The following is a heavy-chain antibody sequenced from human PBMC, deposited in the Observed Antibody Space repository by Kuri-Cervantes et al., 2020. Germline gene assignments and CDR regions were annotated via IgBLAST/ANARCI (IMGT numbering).Heavy chain of an antibody. D-gene: IGHD3-10*01. CDR2: IWYDGSNK. V-gene: IGHV3-33*08. CDR1: GFTFSGSA. CDR3: ARDSGTMVRGVIWGMDV. J-gene: IGHJ6*02. Sequence: LSLTCAVSGFTFSGSAMHWVRQAPGKGLEWVAVIWYDGSNKYYADSVKGRFTISRDNSKNTLYLQMNSLRAEDTAVYYCARDSGTMVRGVIWGMDVWGQGTTVTVSS.